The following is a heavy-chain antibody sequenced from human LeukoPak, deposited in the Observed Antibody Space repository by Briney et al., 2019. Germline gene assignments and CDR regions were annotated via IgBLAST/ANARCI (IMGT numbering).Heavy chain of an antibody. CDR3: ARVTMVGGFDP. J-gene: IGHJ5*02. CDR1: GGSISSYY. Sequence: SETLSLTCTVSGGSISSYYWSWIRQPPGKGLECIGNIHYTGSTYYTPSLKSRVTISLDTPKNQFSLKLSSVTAADTAVYYCARVTMVGGFDPWGQGTLVTVSS. CDR2: IHYTGST. D-gene: IGHD3-10*01. V-gene: IGHV4-59*08.